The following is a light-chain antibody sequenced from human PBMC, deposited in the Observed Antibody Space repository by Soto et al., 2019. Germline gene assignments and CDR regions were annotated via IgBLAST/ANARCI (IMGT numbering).Light chain of an antibody. J-gene: IGKJ2*01. V-gene: IGKV3-20*01. Sequence: EIVLTQSPGTLSLSPGERATLSCRASQSVSSTYLAWYQQKPGQAPRLLIYGASSRATGIPDRLSGSGSGTDFTLTISRLEPEDFAVYYCQKYGSSPYTFGQGTKLEI. CDR2: GAS. CDR1: QSVSSTY. CDR3: QKYGSSPYT.